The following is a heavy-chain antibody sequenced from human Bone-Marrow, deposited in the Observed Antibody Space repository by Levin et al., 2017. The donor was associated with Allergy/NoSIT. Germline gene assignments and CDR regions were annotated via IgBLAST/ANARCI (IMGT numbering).Heavy chain of an antibody. Sequence: GGSLRLSCAASGFTFSSYGMHWVRQAPGKGLEWVAVIWYDGSNKYYADSVKGRFTISRDNSKNTLYLQMNSLRAEDTAVYYCAREEVLWFGTAPPRFDPWGQGTLVTVSS. CDR3: AREEVLWFGTAPPRFDP. D-gene: IGHD3-10*01. J-gene: IGHJ5*02. V-gene: IGHV3-33*01. CDR2: IWYDGSNK. CDR1: GFTFSSYG.